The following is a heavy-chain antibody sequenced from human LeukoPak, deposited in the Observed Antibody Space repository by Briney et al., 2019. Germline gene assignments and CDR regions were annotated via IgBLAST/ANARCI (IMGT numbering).Heavy chain of an antibody. D-gene: IGHD6-13*01. V-gene: IGHV3-33*01. CDR3: ARDNGFGYSSGWFTSGYYGMDV. CDR2: IWYDGSNK. J-gene: IGHJ6*02. CDR1: GFTFSSYG. Sequence: GRSLRLSCAASGFTFSSYGMHWVRQAPGKGLEWVAVIWYDGSNKYYADSVKGRFTISRDNSKNTLYLQMNSLRAEDTAVYYCARDNGFGYSSGWFTSGYYGMDVWGQGTTVTVSS.